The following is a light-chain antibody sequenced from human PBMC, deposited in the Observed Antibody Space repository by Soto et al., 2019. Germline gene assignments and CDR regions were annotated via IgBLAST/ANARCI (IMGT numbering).Light chain of an antibody. CDR3: QQYGSSGT. V-gene: IGKV3-20*01. CDR2: GAS. Sequence: LTQSPSFLSASLGDRVTITCRASQVITSSLAWYQQKPGQAPRLLIYGASNRATGIPDRFSGSGSGTDFTLTISRLEPEDFAVYYCQQYGSSGTFGQGTKVDIK. CDR1: QVITSS. J-gene: IGKJ1*01.